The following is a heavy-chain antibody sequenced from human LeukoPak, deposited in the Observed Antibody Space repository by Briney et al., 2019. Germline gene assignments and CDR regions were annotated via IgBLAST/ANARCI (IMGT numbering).Heavy chain of an antibody. CDR2: INHSGST. Sequence: SETLSLTCAVYGGSFSGYYWSWIRQPPGKGLEWIGEINHSGSTNYNPSLKSRVTISVDTSKNQFSLKRSSVTAADTAVYYCARGAREYYYYYMDVWGKGTTVTVSS. CDR3: ARGAREYYYYYMDV. J-gene: IGHJ6*03. V-gene: IGHV4-34*01. CDR1: GGSFSGYY.